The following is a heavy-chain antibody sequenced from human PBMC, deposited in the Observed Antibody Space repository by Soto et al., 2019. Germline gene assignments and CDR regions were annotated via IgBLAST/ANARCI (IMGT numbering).Heavy chain of an antibody. CDR2: ISSSGSTI. J-gene: IGHJ6*02. Sequence: PGGSLRLSCAASGFTFSDYYMSWIRQAPGKGLEWVSYISSSGSTIYYADSVKGRFTISRDNAKNSLYLQMNSLRAEDTAVYYCARLDGNDYDSSGYYYYYYDMDVWGQGTTVTVSS. CDR3: ARLDGNDYDSSGYYYYYYDMDV. CDR1: GFTFSDYY. V-gene: IGHV3-11*01. D-gene: IGHD3-22*01.